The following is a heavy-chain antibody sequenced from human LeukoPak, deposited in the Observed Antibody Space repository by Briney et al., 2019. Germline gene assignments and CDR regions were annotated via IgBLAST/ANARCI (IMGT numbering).Heavy chain of an antibody. D-gene: IGHD1-1*01. V-gene: IGHV3-11*01. Sequence: GGSLRLSCAASGFTFNDYYMSWIRQAPGRGLGWVSYISSSGSTICYADSVKGRFTISRDDPKNTLYLQMDSLRAEDTAIYYCAKGVQLGGYYFDYWGQGTLVTVSS. CDR2: ISSSGSTI. CDR3: AKGVQLGGYYFDY. J-gene: IGHJ4*02. CDR1: GFTFNDYY.